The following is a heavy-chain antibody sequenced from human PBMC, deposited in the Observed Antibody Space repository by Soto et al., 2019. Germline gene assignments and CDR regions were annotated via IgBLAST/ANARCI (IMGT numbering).Heavy chain of an antibody. CDR2: ISSSSSTI. CDR3: ARDGDYDFWSGYYYYYYMDV. J-gene: IGHJ6*03. CDR1: GFTFSSYS. Sequence: EVQLVESGGGLVQPGGSLRLSCAASGFTFSSYSMNWVRQAPGKGLEWVSYISSSSSTIYYADSVKGRFTISRDNAKNSLYLQMNSLRAEDTAVYYCARDGDYDFWSGYYYYYYMDVWGKGTTVTVSS. D-gene: IGHD3-3*01. V-gene: IGHV3-48*01.